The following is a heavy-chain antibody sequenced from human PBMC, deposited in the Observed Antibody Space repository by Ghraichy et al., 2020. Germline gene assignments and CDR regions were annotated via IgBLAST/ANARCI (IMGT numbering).Heavy chain of an antibody. CDR2: IYYSGST. CDR1: GGSISSYY. J-gene: IGHJ3*02. D-gene: IGHD6-13*01. CDR3: ARDYGAPRRSSWYWAFDI. V-gene: IGHV4-59*01. Sequence: SETLSLTCTVSGGSISSYYWSWIRQPPGKGLEWIGYIYYSGSTNYNPSLKSRVTISVDTSKNQFSLKLSSVTAADTAVYYCARDYGAPRRSSWYWAFDIWGQGTMVTVSS.